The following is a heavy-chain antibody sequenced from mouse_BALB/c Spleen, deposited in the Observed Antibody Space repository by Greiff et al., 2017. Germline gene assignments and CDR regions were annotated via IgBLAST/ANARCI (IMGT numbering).Heavy chain of an antibody. D-gene: IGHD2-3*01. Sequence: VKLQESGPGLVAPSQSLSITCTVSGFSLTSYGVHWVRQPPGKGLEWLGVIWAGGSTNYNSALMSRLSISKDNSKSQVFLKMNSLQTDDTAMYYCARVQWLLPLYAMDYWGQGTSVTVSS. CDR3: ARVQWLLPLYAMDY. V-gene: IGHV2-9*02. J-gene: IGHJ4*01. CDR2: IWAGGST. CDR1: GFSLTSYG.